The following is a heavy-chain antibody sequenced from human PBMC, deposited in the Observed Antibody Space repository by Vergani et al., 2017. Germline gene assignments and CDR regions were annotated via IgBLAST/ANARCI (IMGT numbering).Heavy chain of an antibody. Sequence: EVQLVESGGGLVKPGGSLRLSCAASGFTFSSYSMNWVRQAPGKGLEWVSSISSSSSYIYYADSVKGRFTISRDNAKNSLYLQMNSLRAEDTAVYYCARGPTVKAPGYYMDVWGKWTTVTVSS. J-gene: IGHJ6*03. CDR1: GFTFSSYS. CDR2: ISSSSSYI. CDR3: ARGPTVKAPGYYMDV. V-gene: IGHV3-21*01. D-gene: IGHD4-11*01.